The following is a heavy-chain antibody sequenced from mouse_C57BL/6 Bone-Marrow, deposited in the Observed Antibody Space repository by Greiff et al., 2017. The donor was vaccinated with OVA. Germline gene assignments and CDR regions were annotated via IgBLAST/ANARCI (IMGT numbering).Heavy chain of an antibody. CDR1: GYTFTDSY. J-gene: IGHJ2*01. CDR3: ARSEYDYDEDY. D-gene: IGHD2-4*01. V-gene: IGHV14-2*01. Sequence: EVQLQQSGAELVKPGASVKLSCTASGYTFTDSYMHWVKQRTEQGLEWIGKIDPAYGATNYPQKFQGKATITADQSYNTAYLQLSSLTSEDTAVYYCARSEYDYDEDYWGQGTTLTVSS. CDR2: IDPAYGAT.